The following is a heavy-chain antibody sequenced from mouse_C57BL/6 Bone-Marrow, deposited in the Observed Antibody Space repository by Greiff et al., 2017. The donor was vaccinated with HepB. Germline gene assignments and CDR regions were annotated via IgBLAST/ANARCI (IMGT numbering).Heavy chain of an antibody. D-gene: IGHD2-13*01. J-gene: IGHJ4*01. Sequence: QVQLQQPGAELVRPGPSVKLSCKASGYTFTSYWMHWVKQRPGQGLEWIGVIDPSDSYTNYNQKFKGKATLTVDTSSSTAYMQLSSLTSEDSAVYYCARGVIRYAMDYWGQGTSVTVSS. CDR2: IDPSDSYT. CDR3: ARGVIRYAMDY. CDR1: GYTFTSYW. V-gene: IGHV1-59*01.